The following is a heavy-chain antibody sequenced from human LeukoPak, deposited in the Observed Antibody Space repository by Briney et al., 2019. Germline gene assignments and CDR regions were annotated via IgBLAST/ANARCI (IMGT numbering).Heavy chain of an antibody. D-gene: IGHD5-18*01. CDR2: INHSGST. J-gene: IGHJ4*02. V-gene: IGHV4-34*01. CDR3: ARQAGDEDTAMATGYFDY. Sequence: SETLSLTCAVYGGSFSGYYWSWIRQPPGKGLEWIGEINHSGSTNYNPSLKSRVTISVDTSKNQFSLKLSSVTAADTAVYYCARQAGDEDTAMATGYFDYWGQGTLVTVSS. CDR1: GGSFSGYY.